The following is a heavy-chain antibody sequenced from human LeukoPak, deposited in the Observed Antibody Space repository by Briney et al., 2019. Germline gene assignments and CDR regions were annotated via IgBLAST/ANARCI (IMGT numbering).Heavy chain of an antibody. J-gene: IGHJ4*02. CDR3: ARSPPDMEEYYFDY. CDR1: GGSISSYY. V-gene: IGHV4-4*09. D-gene: IGHD3-9*01. CDR2: IYTSGST. Sequence: SETLSLTCTVSGGSISSYYWSWIRQPPGKGLEWIGYIYTSGSTNYNPSLKSRVTISVDTSKNQFSLKLSSATAADTAVYYCARSPPDMEEYYFDYWGQGTLVTVSS.